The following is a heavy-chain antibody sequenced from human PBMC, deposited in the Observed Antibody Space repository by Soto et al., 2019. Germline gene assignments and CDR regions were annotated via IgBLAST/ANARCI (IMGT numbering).Heavy chain of an antibody. CDR2: ISNSGIT. V-gene: IGHV4-30-4*01. CDR1: GGSISSGNYY. CDR3: ARRPYYYYGMDV. J-gene: IGHJ6*02. Sequence: QVQLQESGPGLVKPSQTLSLTCTVSGGSISSGNYYWSWIRQPPGQGLEWIGYISNSGITYYNPSLKSRLTISVDTSKNQFSLKLSSVTAADTAVYYCARRPYYYYGMDVWGQGTTVTVSS.